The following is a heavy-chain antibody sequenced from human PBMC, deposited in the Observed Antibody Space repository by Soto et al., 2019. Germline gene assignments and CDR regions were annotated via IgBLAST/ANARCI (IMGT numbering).Heavy chain of an antibody. CDR3: TRSGSFDY. V-gene: IGHV1-18*01. D-gene: IGHD1-26*01. CDR1: GYTFTSYG. J-gene: IGHJ4*02. CDR2: INAYNGNT. Sequence: ASVKVSCKASGYTFTSYGISWVRQAPGQGLEWMGWINAYNGNTKYAQQLQGRVTITRDTSASTAYMELSSLRSGDTAVYYCTRSGSFDYWGQGTPVTVSS.